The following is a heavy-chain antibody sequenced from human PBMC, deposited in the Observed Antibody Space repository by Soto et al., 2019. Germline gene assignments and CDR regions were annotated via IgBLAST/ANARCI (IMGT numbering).Heavy chain of an antibody. D-gene: IGHD3-22*01. Sequence: ASVKVSCKASGYTFTSYAMHWVRQAPGQRLEWMGWINAGNGNTKYSQKFQGRVTITRDTSASTAYMELSSLRSGDTAVYYCARDRMIVVVMRVGNYYYGMDVWGQGTTVTVSS. CDR1: GYTFTSYA. CDR2: INAGNGNT. V-gene: IGHV1-3*01. J-gene: IGHJ6*02. CDR3: ARDRMIVVVMRVGNYYYGMDV.